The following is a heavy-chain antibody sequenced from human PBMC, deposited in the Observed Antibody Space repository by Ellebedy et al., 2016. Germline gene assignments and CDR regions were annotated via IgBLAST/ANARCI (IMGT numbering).Heavy chain of an antibody. Sequence: ASVKVSCKASGGTFSSYAISWVRQAPGQGLEWMGIINPSGGSTNYAQKFQGRVTITADESTSTAYMELSSLGSDDTAVYYCASYGASGWYVIDWGQGTLVTVSS. CDR1: GGTFSSYA. CDR2: INPSGGST. D-gene: IGHD6-19*01. V-gene: IGHV1-69*11. CDR3: ASYGASGWYVID. J-gene: IGHJ4*02.